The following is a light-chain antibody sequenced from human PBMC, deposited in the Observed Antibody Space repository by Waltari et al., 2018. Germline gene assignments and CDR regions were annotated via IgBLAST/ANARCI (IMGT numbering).Light chain of an antibody. V-gene: IGKV3-20*01. Sequence: EIVLTQSPGTLSLSPGERATLSCRASQSVSKYLAWYQQKPGQAPRLLSYDAAHRATGLPGRFSGSGWGTDFSLTISRLEPEDFAVYYCQKYGNLPATFGQGTKVQ. CDR2: DAA. J-gene: IGKJ1*01. CDR3: QKYGNLPAT. CDR1: QSVSKY.